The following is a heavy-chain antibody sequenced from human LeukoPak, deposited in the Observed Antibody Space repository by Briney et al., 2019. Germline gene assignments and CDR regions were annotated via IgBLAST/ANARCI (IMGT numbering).Heavy chain of an antibody. CDR2: IYYSGST. D-gene: IGHD5-24*01. CDR3: ARRPSMAASENWFDP. V-gene: IGHV4-59*08. J-gene: IGHJ5*02. Sequence: SETLSLTCAVAGGSISSYYWSWIRQPPGKGLEWIGYIYYSGSTNYNPSLKSRVTISVDTSKNQFSVKLRSVTDADTAVYYCARRPSMAASENWFDPWGQGTLVTVSS. CDR1: GGSISSYY.